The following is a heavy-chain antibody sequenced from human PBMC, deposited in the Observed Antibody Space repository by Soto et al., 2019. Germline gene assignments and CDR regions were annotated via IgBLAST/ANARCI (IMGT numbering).Heavy chain of an antibody. CDR2: IWYDGSNK. Sequence: QVQLVESGGGVVQPGRSLRLSCAASGFTFSSYGMHWVRQAPGKGLEWVAVIWYDGSNKYYADSVKGRFTISRDNSKNTLYLQMNSLRAEDTAVYYCARPPPFHCSGGSCYDYYGMDVWGQGTTVTVSS. CDR3: ARPPPFHCSGGSCYDYYGMDV. J-gene: IGHJ6*02. CDR1: GFTFSSYG. V-gene: IGHV3-33*01. D-gene: IGHD2-15*01.